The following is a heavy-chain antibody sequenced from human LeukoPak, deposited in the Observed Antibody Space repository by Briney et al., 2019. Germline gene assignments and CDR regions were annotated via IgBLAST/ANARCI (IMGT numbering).Heavy chain of an antibody. Sequence: ASVKVSCKASGYTFTGYYMHWVRQAPGQGLEWMGWINPNSGGTNYAQKFQGRVTMTRDTSISTAYMELSRLRSDDTAVYYCARDRDYYDSSGYYYSAAYFDYWGQGTLATVSS. CDR3: ARDRDYYDSSGYYYSAAYFDY. CDR2: INPNSGGT. J-gene: IGHJ4*02. D-gene: IGHD3-22*01. CDR1: GYTFTGYY. V-gene: IGHV1-2*02.